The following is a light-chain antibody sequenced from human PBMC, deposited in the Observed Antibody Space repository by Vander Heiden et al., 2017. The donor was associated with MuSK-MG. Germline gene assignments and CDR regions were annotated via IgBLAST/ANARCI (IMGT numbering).Light chain of an antibody. J-gene: IGKJ4*01. Sequence: IQMTQSPSSLSASVGDRITITCRASQSISNSLNWYQHHPGKAPKLLISATSGFQSGVPSRFRASGSGTEFTLTITSLKPEDFATYYCKQSYSTPARTFGGGTKVEIK. CDR3: KQSYSTPART. V-gene: IGKV1-39*01. CDR1: QSISNS. CDR2: ATS.